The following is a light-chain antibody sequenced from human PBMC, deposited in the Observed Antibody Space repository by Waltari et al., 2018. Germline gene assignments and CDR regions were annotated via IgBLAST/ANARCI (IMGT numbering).Light chain of an antibody. CDR2: SNN. Sequence: QSVLTQPPSASGTPGQRVTISCSGSSSNIGSNTVNWYQQLPGTAPKLLIYSNNPRPPGVPDRSAGSKSGTSASLAISGLQSEDEADYYCAAWDDSLNGWVFGGGTKLTVL. V-gene: IGLV1-44*01. CDR3: AAWDDSLNGWV. J-gene: IGLJ3*02. CDR1: SSNIGSNT.